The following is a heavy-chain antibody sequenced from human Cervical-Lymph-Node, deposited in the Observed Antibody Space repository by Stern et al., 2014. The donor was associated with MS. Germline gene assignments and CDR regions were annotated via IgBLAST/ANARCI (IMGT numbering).Heavy chain of an antibody. J-gene: IGHJ5*02. CDR1: GITFSHSA. CDR3: ASERYTYYDDQRPPGGFDP. D-gene: IGHD5-18*01. Sequence: QLVESGPEVKKPGTSVKVSCKASGITFSHSAIQWLRQARGQRPEWIGWVVLFNGDVKYAPWFQERVTITRDMSTSTVYMELRSLKSEDTAIYYCASERYTYYDDQRPPGGFDPWGQGTLVTVSS. CDR2: VVLFNGDV. V-gene: IGHV1-58*02.